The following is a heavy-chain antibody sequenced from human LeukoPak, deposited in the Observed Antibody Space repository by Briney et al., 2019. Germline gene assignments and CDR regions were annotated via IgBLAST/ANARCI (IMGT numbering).Heavy chain of an antibody. CDR1: GYTFTSYD. J-gene: IGHJ4*02. D-gene: IGHD3-3*01. V-gene: IGHV1-8*01. CDR3: ARGGNYDFWSGYLFDY. Sequence: ASVKVSCKASGYTFTSYDINWVRQATGQGLEWMGWMNPNSGNTGYAQKFQGRVTMTRNTSISTAYMELRSLRSDDTAVYYCARGGNYDFWSGYLFDYWGQGTLVTVSS. CDR2: MNPNSGNT.